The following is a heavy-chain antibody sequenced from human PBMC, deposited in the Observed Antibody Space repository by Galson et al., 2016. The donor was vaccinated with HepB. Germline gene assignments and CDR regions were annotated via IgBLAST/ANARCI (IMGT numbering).Heavy chain of an antibody. CDR2: INPSGGTT. Sequence: SVKVSCKASGYTFTTFYKHWVRQAPGQGLGWMGIINPSGGTTNYAQKFQGRVTMTRDTSTSTVDMALSSLRSEDTAVYYCARDLVHGTTTWGQGTLVTVSS. CDR1: GYTFTTFY. J-gene: IGHJ5*02. D-gene: IGHD1-1*01. CDR3: ARDLVHGTTT. V-gene: IGHV1-46*01.